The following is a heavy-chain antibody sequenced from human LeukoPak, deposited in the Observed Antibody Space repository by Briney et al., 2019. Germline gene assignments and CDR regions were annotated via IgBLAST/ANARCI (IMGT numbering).Heavy chain of an antibody. V-gene: IGHV4-39*07. CDR3: ARSGDSSWYYFDY. J-gene: IGHJ4*02. CDR2: IYYSGST. Sequence: SETLSLTCTVSGGSISSYYWGWIRQPPGKGLEWIGSIYYSGSTYYNPSLKSRVTISVDTSKNQFSLKLSSVTAADTAVYYCARSGDSSWYYFDYWGQGTLVTVSS. CDR1: GGSISSYY. D-gene: IGHD6-13*01.